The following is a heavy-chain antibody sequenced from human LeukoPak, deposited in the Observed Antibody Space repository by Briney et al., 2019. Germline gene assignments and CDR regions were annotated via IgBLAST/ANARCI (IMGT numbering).Heavy chain of an antibody. Sequence: GGSLRLSCAASGFNFNTYWMSWVRQAPGKGLEWVANIKQDGSEKYYVDSVKGRFTISRDNAKNSLYLQMNSLRAEDTAVYYCARASLSGYSYGYDYWGQGTLVTVSS. V-gene: IGHV3-7*01. CDR2: IKQDGSEK. J-gene: IGHJ4*02. CDR1: GFNFNTYW. CDR3: ARASLSGYSYGYDY. D-gene: IGHD5-18*01.